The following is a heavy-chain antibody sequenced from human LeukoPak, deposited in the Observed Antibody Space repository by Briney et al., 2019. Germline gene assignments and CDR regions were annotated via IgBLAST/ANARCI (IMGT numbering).Heavy chain of an antibody. J-gene: IGHJ2*01. D-gene: IGHD6-19*01. CDR2: IYYSGST. CDR1: GGSISHYF. V-gene: IGHV4-59*08. CDR3: AKTVAGYWYFDL. Sequence: SETLSLTCTVSGGSISHYFWSWIRQPPGKALERIGYIYYSGSTNYNPSLKSRVTISVDTSKNQFSLKLSSVTAADTVVYYCAKTVAGYWYFDLWGRGTLVTVSS.